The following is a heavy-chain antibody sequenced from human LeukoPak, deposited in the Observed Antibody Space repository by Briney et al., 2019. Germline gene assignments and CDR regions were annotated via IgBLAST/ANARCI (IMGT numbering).Heavy chain of an antibody. CDR2: IYYSGST. D-gene: IGHD3-9*01. Sequence: SQTLSLTCTVSGGSISSGGYYWSWIRQHPGKGLEWIGYIYYSGSTYYNPSLKSRVTISVDTSKNQFSLKLSSVTAADTAVYYSARVLRCFDWLRGPGAFDIWGQGTMVTVSS. V-gene: IGHV4-31*03. J-gene: IGHJ3*02. CDR1: GGSISSGGYY. CDR3: ARVLRCFDWLRGPGAFDI.